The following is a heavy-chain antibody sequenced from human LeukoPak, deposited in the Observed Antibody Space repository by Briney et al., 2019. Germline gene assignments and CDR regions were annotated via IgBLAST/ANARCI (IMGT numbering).Heavy chain of an antibody. Sequence: PSETPSLTCTVSGGSISSYYWSWIRQPPGKGLEWIGYIYYSGSTNYNPSLKSRVTISVDTSKNQFSLKLSSVTAADTAVYYCAREGSGWHDAFDIWGQGTMVTVSS. CDR1: GGSISSYY. D-gene: IGHD6-19*01. V-gene: IGHV4-59*01. CDR3: AREGSGWHDAFDI. CDR2: IYYSGST. J-gene: IGHJ3*02.